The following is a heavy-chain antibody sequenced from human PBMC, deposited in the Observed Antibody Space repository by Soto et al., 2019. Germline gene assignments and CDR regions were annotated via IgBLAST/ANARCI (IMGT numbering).Heavy chain of an antibody. V-gene: IGHV3-21*01. D-gene: IGHD2-2*01. CDR3: AREDSIIIPAVSDF. J-gene: IGHJ4*02. CDR1: GFAFNNYG. Sequence: PGGSLRLSCTVSGFAFNNYGINWVRQAPGQGLEWVSSISKSGYTYYSDSVKGRFTISRDNAKNSVSLQMNTLRVEDTAVYYCAREDSIIIPAVSDFWGQGTLVTVS. CDR2: ISKSGYT.